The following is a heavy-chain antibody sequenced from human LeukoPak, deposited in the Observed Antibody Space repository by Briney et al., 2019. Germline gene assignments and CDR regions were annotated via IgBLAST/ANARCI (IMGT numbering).Heavy chain of an antibody. Sequence: PGGSLRLSCAVSGFNFDDYGMSSVRQVPGKGLEWGSGINWNGGSIGYGDSVKGRFTISRDNAKNSLYLQMNSLRAEDTALYYCARDRFSGSYVPWLPDYWGRGTLVTVSS. V-gene: IGHV3-20*04. CDR3: ARDRFSGSYVPWLPDY. J-gene: IGHJ4*02. CDR1: GFNFDDYG. CDR2: INWNGGSI. D-gene: IGHD1-26*01.